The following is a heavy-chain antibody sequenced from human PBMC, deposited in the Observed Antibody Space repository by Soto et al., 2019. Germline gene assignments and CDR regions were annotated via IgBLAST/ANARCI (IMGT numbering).Heavy chain of an antibody. CDR2: IGTAGDT. V-gene: IGHV3-13*01. J-gene: IGHJ3*02. Sequence: GGSLRLSCAASGFTFSSYDMHWVRQATGKGLEWVSAIGTAGDTYYPGSVKGRFTISRENAKNSLYLQMNSLRSEDTAVYYCARDLFPTISETRDAFDIWGQGTMVTVSS. CDR1: GFTFSSYD. CDR3: ARDLFPTISETRDAFDI. D-gene: IGHD3-3*01.